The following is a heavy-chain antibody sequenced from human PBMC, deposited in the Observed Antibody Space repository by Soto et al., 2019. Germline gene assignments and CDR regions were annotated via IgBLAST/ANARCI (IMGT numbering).Heavy chain of an antibody. V-gene: IGHV4-39*01. CDR3: AVSWDEKYFHL. D-gene: IGHD6-13*01. CDR1: GGSISSDYY. CDR2: IYHTGAT. J-gene: IGHJ1*01. Sequence: QLQLQESGPGLVKPSETLSLTCTVSGGSISSDYYLGWIRPPPGKGLEWIGSIYHTGATYDQPSLKSRVTTSVDSLKNEFFVTRSSVTAADTVVYFCAVSWDEKYFHLWGQGTLVTVS.